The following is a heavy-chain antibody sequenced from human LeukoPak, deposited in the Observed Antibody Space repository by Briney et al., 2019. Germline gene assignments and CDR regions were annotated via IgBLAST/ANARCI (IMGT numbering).Heavy chain of an antibody. D-gene: IGHD6-19*01. Sequence: GSLRLSCAAPGFIFDNYAIHWVRQAPGKGLEWVSLISGDGGSTFYADSVRGRFTISRDNTRKSLSPQMSSLRSEDTALYYCARESVTSGWYDYWGQGTLVTVSS. V-gene: IGHV3-43*02. CDR2: ISGDGGST. CDR1: GFIFDNYA. CDR3: ARESVTSGWYDY. J-gene: IGHJ4*02.